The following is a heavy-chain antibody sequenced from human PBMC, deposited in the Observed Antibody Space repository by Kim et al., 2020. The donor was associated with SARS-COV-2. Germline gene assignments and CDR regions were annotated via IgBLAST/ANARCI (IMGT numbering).Heavy chain of an antibody. Sequence: GGSLRLSCAASGFTVSSNYMSWVRQAPGKGLEWVSVIYSGGSTYYADSVKGRFTISRDNSKNTLYLQMNSLRAADTAVYYCARWFRELFGFGLPTQYYYYGMDVWGQGTTVTVSS. CDR1: GFTVSSNY. D-gene: IGHD3-10*01. CDR2: IYSGGST. J-gene: IGHJ6*02. CDR3: ARWFRELFGFGLPTQYYYYGMDV. V-gene: IGHV3-53*01.